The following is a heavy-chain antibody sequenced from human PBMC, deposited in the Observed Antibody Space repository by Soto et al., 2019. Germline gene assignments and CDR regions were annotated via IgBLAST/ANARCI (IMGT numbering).Heavy chain of an antibody. D-gene: IGHD3-10*01. J-gene: IGHJ4*02. Sequence: GGSLRLSCVASGFAFSNYAMSWVRQAPGKGLEWVSSISATATGTYYADSVKGRFTVSRDNSKSTVYLDLTSLRVEDTAVFYCTKDLHYYGSGSHYWGQGTQVTVSS. CDR1: GFAFSNYA. CDR2: ISATATGT. CDR3: TKDLHYYGSGSHY. V-gene: IGHV3-23*01.